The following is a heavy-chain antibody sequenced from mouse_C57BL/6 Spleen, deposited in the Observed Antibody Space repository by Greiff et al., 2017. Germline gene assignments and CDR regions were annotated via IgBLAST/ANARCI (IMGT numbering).Heavy chain of an antibody. CDR2: ISDGGSYT. J-gene: IGHJ4*01. Sequence: EVQLVESGGGLVKPGGSLKLSCAASGFTFSSYAMSWVRQTPEKRLEWVATISDGGSYTYYPDNVKGRFTISRDNAKNNLYLQLSHLKSEDTAMYYCAREADGYSVGAMDYWGQGTSVTVSS. D-gene: IGHD2-3*01. CDR3: AREADGYSVGAMDY. CDR1: GFTFSSYA. V-gene: IGHV5-4*01.